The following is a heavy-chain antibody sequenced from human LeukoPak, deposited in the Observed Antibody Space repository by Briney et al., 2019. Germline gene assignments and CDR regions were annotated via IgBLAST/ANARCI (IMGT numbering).Heavy chain of an antibody. CDR1: GFTFSTSV. D-gene: IGHD6-19*01. CDR3: GRGYYSSGRFDVFDI. V-gene: IGHV3-30*04. Sequence: GGSLRLSCVASGFTFSTSVMHWVRQAPGKGVEWVAGISIDGNGKYYADSVRGRFTISRDNSKNTLYLQMNSLRAEDTALYYCGRGYYSSGRFDVFDIWGQGTMVTVSS. CDR2: ISIDGNGK. J-gene: IGHJ3*02.